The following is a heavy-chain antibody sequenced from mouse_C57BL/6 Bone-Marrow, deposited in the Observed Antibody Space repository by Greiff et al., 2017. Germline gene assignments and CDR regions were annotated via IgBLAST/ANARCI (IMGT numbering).Heavy chain of an antibody. J-gene: IGHJ4*01. CDR1: GYTFTGYW. Sequence: VQLKESGAELMKPGASVKLSCKATGYTFTGYWIEWVKQRPGHGLEWIGEIIPGSGSTNYNEKVKGKATFTADTSSNTAYMQLSSLTTEDSAIYYCARWGYAMDYWGQGTSVTVSS. V-gene: IGHV1-9*01. CDR3: ARWGYAMDY. CDR2: IIPGSGST.